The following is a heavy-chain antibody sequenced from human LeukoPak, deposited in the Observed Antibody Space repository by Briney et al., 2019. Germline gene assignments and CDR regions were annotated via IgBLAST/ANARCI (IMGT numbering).Heavy chain of an antibody. D-gene: IGHD6-13*01. CDR1: GYTFTGYA. CDR3: ARGPRAAADDY. J-gene: IGHJ4*02. Sequence: ASVKVSCKASGYTFTGYAMHWVRQAPGQRLEWMGWINAGNGNTKYSQKFQGRVTITRDTSASTAYLELSSLRSEDTAVYYCARGPRAAADDYWGQGTLVTVSS. CDR2: INAGNGNT. V-gene: IGHV1-3*01.